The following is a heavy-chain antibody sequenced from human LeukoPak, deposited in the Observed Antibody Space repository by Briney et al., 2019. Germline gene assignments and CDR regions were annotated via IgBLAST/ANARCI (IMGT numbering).Heavy chain of an antibody. V-gene: IGHV3-30*18. CDR3: AKDPRDIVVVPAAADYYYYGMDV. D-gene: IGHD2-2*01. J-gene: IGHJ6*02. Sequence: GGSLRLSCAASGFTFSSYGMRWVRQAPGKGLEWVAVISYDGSNKYYADSVKGRFTISRDNSKNTLYLQMNSLRAEDTAVYYCAKDPRDIVVVPAAADYYYYGMDVWGQGTTVTVSS. CDR2: ISYDGSNK. CDR1: GFTFSSYG.